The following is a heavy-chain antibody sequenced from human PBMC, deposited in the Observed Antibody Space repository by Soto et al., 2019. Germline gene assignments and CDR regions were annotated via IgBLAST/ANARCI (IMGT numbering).Heavy chain of an antibody. J-gene: IGHJ3*02. CDR3: ARSSTSPGAFDI. Sequence: ASVKVSCKXSGGTFSSYAISWVRQAPGQGLEWMGGIIPIFGTANYAQKFQGRVTITADESTSTAYMELSSLRSEDTAVYYCARSSTSPGAFDIWGQGTMVTVSS. V-gene: IGHV1-69*13. CDR2: IIPIFGTA. CDR1: GGTFSSYA. D-gene: IGHD2-2*01.